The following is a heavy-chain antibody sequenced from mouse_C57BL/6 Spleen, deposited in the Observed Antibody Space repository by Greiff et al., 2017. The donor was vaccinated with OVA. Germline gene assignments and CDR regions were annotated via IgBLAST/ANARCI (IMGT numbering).Heavy chain of an antibody. D-gene: IGHD1-1*01. CDR2: ILPSIGRT. J-gene: IGHJ1*03. CDR3: ARDYGSSNWYFDV. CDR1: DSEVFPIAY. Sequence: QVQLQQSGSELRSPGSSVKLSCKDFDSEVFPIAYMRWVRQKPGHGFEWIGGILPSIGRTIYGEKFEDKATLDADTLSNTAYLELNSLTSEDSAIYYCARDYGSSNWYFDVWGTGTTVTVSS. V-gene: IGHV15-2*01.